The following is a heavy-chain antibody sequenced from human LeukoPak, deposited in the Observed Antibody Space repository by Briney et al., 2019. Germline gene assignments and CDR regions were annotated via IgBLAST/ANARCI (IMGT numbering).Heavy chain of an antibody. V-gene: IGHV4-38-2*02. CDR3: ARDQFTVTRVPGNMDV. CDR1: GYSISSDYY. CDR2: IYHSGST. D-gene: IGHD4-17*01. J-gene: IGHJ6*03. Sequence: SETLSLTCAVSGYSISSDYYWGWIRPPPGKGLEWIGSIYHSGSTYYNPSLKSRVTISVDTSKNQFSLKLSSVTAGDTAVYYCARDQFTVTRVPGNMDVWGKGTTVTVSS.